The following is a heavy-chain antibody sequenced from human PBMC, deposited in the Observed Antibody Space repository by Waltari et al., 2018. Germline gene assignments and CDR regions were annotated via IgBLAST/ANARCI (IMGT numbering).Heavy chain of an antibody. Sequence: QLQLQESGPGLVKPSETLSLTCTVSGGSISSSSYYWGWIRQPPGKGLEWIGSIYYSGSTYYNPSLKSRVTISVDTSKNQFSLKLSSVTAADTAVYYCRTIFGVASPDVWGQGTTVTVSS. CDR1: GGSISSSSYY. CDR2: IYYSGST. J-gene: IGHJ6*02. V-gene: IGHV4-39*07. CDR3: RTIFGVASPDV. D-gene: IGHD3-3*01.